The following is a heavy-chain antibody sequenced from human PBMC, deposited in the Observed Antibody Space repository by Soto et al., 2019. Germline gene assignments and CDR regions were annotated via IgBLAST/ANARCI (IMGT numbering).Heavy chain of an antibody. CDR2: ISVSGGST. Sequence: GSLSLSCAASRLTFSRYAMCWVRRAPGKGLEWVSSISVSGGSTYYADSVKGRFTISRDNSKNTLYLQMNRLRAEDTAVYYCEKDGYSITRNKPLDYWGQGTLVTVSS. V-gene: IGHV3-23*01. CDR3: EKDGYSITRNKPLDY. CDR1: RLTFSRYA. J-gene: IGHJ4*02. D-gene: IGHD2-2*01.